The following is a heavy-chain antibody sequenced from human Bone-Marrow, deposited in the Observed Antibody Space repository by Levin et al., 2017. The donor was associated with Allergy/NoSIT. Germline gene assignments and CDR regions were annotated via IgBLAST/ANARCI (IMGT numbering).Heavy chain of an antibody. CDR3: ATAGPTSGYADAFEF. D-gene: IGHD3-22*01. CDR1: GLTFSRFV. J-gene: IGHJ3*01. V-gene: IGHV3-30*04. Sequence: PGGSLRLSCVVSGLTFSRFVLHWVRQAPGKGLEWVAVISHDERSIIYADSVKGRFTISKDNSKNTLYLQMNSLRDEDTAVYYCATAGPTSGYADAFEFWGQGTTVTVSS. CDR2: ISHDERSI.